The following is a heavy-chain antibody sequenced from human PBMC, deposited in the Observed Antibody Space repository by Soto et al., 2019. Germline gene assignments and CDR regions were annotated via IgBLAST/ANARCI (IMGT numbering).Heavy chain of an antibody. CDR2: INPSGGST. Sequence: SVKVSCKASGYTFTSYYMHWARQAPGQGLEWMGIINPSGGSTSYAQKFQGRVTMTRDTSTSTVYMELSSLRSEDTAVYYCAARYCSGGSCYSGISMDVWGQGSTVTVSS. J-gene: IGHJ6*02. CDR1: GYTFTSYY. V-gene: IGHV1-46*01. D-gene: IGHD2-15*01. CDR3: AARYCSGGSCYSGISMDV.